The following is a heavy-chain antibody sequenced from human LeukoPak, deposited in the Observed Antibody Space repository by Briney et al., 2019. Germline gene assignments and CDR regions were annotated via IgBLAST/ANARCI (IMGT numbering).Heavy chain of an antibody. CDR2: ISYDGSNK. V-gene: IGHV3-30-3*01. CDR3: AREGGLGYCSSTSCYACVY. D-gene: IGHD2-2*01. CDR1: GFTFSSYA. Sequence: PGGSLRLSCAASGFTFSSYAMHWVRQAPGKGLEWVAVISYDGSNKYYADSVKGRFTISRDNSKNTLYLQMNSLRAEDTAVYYCAREGGLGYCSSTSCYACVYWGQGTLVTVSS. J-gene: IGHJ4*02.